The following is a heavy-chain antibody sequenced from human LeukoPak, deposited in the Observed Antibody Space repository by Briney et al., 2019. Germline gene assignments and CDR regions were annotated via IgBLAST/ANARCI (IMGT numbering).Heavy chain of an antibody. CDR1: GGSISSHY. CDR3: ARERYSYGCDY. J-gene: IGHJ4*02. Sequence: SETLSLTCTVSGGSISSHYWSWIRQPPGKGLEWIGYIYYSGSTNYNPSLKSRVTISVDTSKNQFSLKLSSVTAADTAVYYCARERYSYGCDYWGQGTLVTVSS. D-gene: IGHD5-18*01. CDR2: IYYSGST. V-gene: IGHV4-59*11.